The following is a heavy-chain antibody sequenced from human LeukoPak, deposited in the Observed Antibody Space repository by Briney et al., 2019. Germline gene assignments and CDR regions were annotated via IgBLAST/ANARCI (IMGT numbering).Heavy chain of an antibody. Sequence: GGSLRLSCAASGFSFSTYSMIWVRQAPGKGLEWVSIISGSGGATYYADSVKGRFTISRDSSKNTLYLQMNSLIAEDTAVYYCARLAQHRYYYDTSAYRYYFDYWGQGTLVTVSS. CDR2: ISGSGGAT. V-gene: IGHV3-23*01. CDR3: ARLAQHRYYYDTSAYRYYFDY. J-gene: IGHJ4*02. D-gene: IGHD3-22*01. CDR1: GFSFSTYS.